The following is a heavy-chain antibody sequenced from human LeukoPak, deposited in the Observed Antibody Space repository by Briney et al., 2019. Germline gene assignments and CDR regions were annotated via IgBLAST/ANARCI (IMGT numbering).Heavy chain of an antibody. CDR3: ARGSSGYYGIDI. J-gene: IGHJ3*02. CDR1: GYSISRGYY. Sequence: PLETLSLTCTASGYSISRGYYWGWIRQPPGKGLEWIWSIYHSGSTYYNPSLKSRVTISVDTSKNQFSLKLSSVTAADTAVYYCARGSSGYYGIDIWGQGTMVTVSS. CDR2: IYHSGST. D-gene: IGHD3-22*01. V-gene: IGHV4-38-2*02.